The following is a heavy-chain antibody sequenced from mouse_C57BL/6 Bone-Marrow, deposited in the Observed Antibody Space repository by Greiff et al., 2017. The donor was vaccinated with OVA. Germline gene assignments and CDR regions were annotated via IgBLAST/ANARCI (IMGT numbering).Heavy chain of an antibody. Sequence: VQLQQSGPELVKPGASVKISCKASGYTFTDYYINWVKQRPGQGLEWIGWIFPGSGSTYYNEKFKGKATLTVDKSSSTAYMLLSRLTSEDSAVFFCTRRITTASGFDYWGQGTTRTVSS. J-gene: IGHJ2*01. CDR3: TRRITTASGFDY. CDR2: IFPGSGST. CDR1: GYTFTDYY. D-gene: IGHD1-2*01. V-gene: IGHV1-75*01.